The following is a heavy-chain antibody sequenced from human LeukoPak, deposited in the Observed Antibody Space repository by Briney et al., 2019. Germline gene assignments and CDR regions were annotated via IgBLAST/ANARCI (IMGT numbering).Heavy chain of an antibody. J-gene: IGHJ4*02. CDR2: ISSSSSNI. CDR3: ARCTTGRTFGSLREIKRSREIDY. V-gene: IGHV3-21*01. Sequence: GGSLRLSCAASGFTFSGYGMHWVRQAPGKGLEWVSSISSSSSNINYADSVKGRFTISRDNAKDALYLQMNSLRVEDTAVYYCARCTTGRTFGSLREIKRSREIDYWGQGTLVTVSS. D-gene: IGHD1-1*01. CDR1: GFTFSGYG.